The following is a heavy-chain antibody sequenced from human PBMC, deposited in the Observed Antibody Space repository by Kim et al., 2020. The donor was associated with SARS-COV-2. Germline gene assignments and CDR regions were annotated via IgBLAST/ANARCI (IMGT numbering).Heavy chain of an antibody. J-gene: IGHJ5*02. D-gene: IGHD6-19*01. CDR1: GGSFSGYY. CDR3: ARGRAVAGIPWSS. Sequence: SETLSLTCAVYGGSFSGYYWSWIRQPPGKGLEWIGEINHSGSTNYNPSLKSRVTISVDTSKNQFSLKLSSVTAADTAVYYCARGRAVAGIPWSSWGQGTLVTVSS. V-gene: IGHV4-34*01. CDR2: INHSGST.